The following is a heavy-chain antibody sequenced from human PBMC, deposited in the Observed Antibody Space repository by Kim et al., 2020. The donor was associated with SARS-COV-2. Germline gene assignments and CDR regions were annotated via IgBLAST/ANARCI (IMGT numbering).Heavy chain of an antibody. D-gene: IGHD4-17*01. J-gene: IGHJ3*02. CDR1: GGSISSSSYY. CDR3: ARIEWLRLRWENDLEPNAFAI. CDR2: IYYSGST. Sequence: SETLSLTCTVSGGSISSSSYYWGWIRQPPGKGLEWIGSIYYSGSTYYNPSLKSRVTISVDTSKNQFSLKLSSVTAADTAVYYCARIEWLRLRWENDLEPNAFAIWGQGTMVTVSS. V-gene: IGHV4-39*01.